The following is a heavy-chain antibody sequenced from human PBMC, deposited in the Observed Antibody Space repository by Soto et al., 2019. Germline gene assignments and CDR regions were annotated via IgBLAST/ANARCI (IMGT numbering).Heavy chain of an antibody. CDR2: SDYNENT. CDR1: RDSVTSINYS. CDR3: AREFSGNYYYKYAKDV. Sequence: PSETLSLTCTVSRDSVTSINYSWSWIRQYSGKALECSVLSDYNENTNDNPFLRSRVTIALNTSKEQLSLTLRYVTAADTARYSCAREFSGNYYYKYAKDVWGEGTADTDAS. V-gene: IGHV4-61*01. J-gene: IGHJ6*04. D-gene: IGHD1-1*01.